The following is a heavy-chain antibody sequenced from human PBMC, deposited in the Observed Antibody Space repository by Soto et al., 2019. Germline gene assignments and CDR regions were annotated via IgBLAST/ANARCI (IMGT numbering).Heavy chain of an antibody. CDR1: GFTFSSYG. J-gene: IGHJ6*02. D-gene: IGHD2-2*01. Sequence: GGSLRLSCAASGFTFSSYGMHWVRQAPGKGLEWVAVISYDGSNKYYADSVKGRFTISRDNSKNTLYLQMNSLRAEDTAVYYCAKQPGVIVVVPAATAYYYYGMDVWGQGTTVTVSS. CDR2: ISYDGSNK. V-gene: IGHV3-30*18. CDR3: AKQPGVIVVVPAATAYYYYGMDV.